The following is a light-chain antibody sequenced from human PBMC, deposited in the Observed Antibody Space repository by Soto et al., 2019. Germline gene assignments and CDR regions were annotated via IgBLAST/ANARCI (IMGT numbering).Light chain of an antibody. CDR3: QQYNSWT. J-gene: IGKJ1*01. CDR1: QSISSW. Sequence: DIQMTQSPSTLSASVGDRVTITCRASQSISSWLAWYQQKPEKAPNLLIYKASSLESGVPSRFSGSGSGTEFTLTISSLQPDDFATYYCQQYNSWTFGQGTKVEIK. V-gene: IGKV1-5*03. CDR2: KAS.